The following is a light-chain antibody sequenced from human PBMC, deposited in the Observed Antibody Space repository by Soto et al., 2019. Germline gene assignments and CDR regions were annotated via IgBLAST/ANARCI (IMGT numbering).Light chain of an antibody. Sequence: QSALTQPASVSGSPGQSITISCTGTSSDVGSYNLVSWYQQHPGKAPKLMVYEGSKRPSGVSNRFSGSKSGNTASLTISGRKAEYEADYYCCSYAGSSTVVFGGGTKLTVL. CDR1: SSDVGSYNL. CDR2: EGS. V-gene: IGLV2-23*01. CDR3: CSYAGSSTVV. J-gene: IGLJ2*01.